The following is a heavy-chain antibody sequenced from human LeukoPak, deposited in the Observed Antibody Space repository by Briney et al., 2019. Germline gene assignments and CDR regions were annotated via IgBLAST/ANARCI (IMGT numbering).Heavy chain of an antibody. J-gene: IGHJ6*03. CDR1: GYTFTSYA. Sequence: ASVKVSCKASGYTFTSYAMNWVRQAPGQGLEWMGWINTNTGNPTYAQGFTGRFVFSLDTSVSTAYLQISSLKAEDTAVYYCARGIGYCSSTSCYVGEGYYYYYMDVWGKGTTVTVSS. D-gene: IGHD2-2*01. CDR2: INTNTGNP. CDR3: ARGIGYCSSTSCYVGEGYYYYYMDV. V-gene: IGHV7-4-1*02.